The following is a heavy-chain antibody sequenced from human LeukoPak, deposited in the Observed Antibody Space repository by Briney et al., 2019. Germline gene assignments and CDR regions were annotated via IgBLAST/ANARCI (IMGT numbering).Heavy chain of an antibody. CDR2: IIPIFGTA. CDR3: ARVIDIVVVPAAMPYDYFYYGMDV. J-gene: IGHJ6*02. CDR1: GGTFSSYA. Sequence: SVKVSCKASGGTFSSYAISWVRQAPGQGLEWMGGIIPIFGTANYAQKFQGRVTITADESTSTAYMELSSLRSEDTAVYYCARVIDIVVVPAAMPYDYFYYGMDVWGQGTTVTVSS. V-gene: IGHV1-69*01. D-gene: IGHD2-2*01.